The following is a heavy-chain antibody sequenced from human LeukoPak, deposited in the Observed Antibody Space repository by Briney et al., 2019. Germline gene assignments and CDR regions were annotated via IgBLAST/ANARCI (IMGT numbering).Heavy chain of an antibody. CDR3: ARVSAGYGDQGYYYYYYGMDV. CDR1: GGTFSSYA. V-gene: IGHV1-69*13. D-gene: IGHD4-17*01. CDR2: IIPIFGTA. J-gene: IGHJ6*02. Sequence: VKVSCKASGGTFSSYAISWVRQAPGQGLEWMGGIIPIFGTANYAQKFQGRVTITADESTSTAYMELSSLRSEDTAVYYCARVSAGYGDQGYYYYYYGMDVWGQGTTVTVSS.